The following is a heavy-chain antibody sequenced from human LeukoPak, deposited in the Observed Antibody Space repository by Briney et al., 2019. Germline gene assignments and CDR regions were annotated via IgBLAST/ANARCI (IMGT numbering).Heavy chain of an antibody. V-gene: IGHV3-23*01. J-gene: IGHJ5*02. CDR1: GFTFSSYA. CDR3: AKGGSSSSGSRVWFDP. D-gene: IGHD6-19*01. Sequence: GGSLRLSCAASGFTFSSYAMSWVRQAPGKGLEWVSAISGSGGSTYYADSVKGRFTVSRDNSKNTLYLQMNSLRAEDTAVYYCAKGGSSSSGSRVWFDPWGQGTLVTVSS. CDR2: ISGSGGST.